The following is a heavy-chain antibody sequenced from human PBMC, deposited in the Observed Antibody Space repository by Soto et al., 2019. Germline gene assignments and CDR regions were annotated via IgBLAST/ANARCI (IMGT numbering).Heavy chain of an antibody. V-gene: IGHV4-38-2*01. J-gene: IGHJ4*02. CDR3: ARRGSRSSSALPSYDY. Sequence: SETLSLTCAVSSDSISSGYYCDWIRQPPGKGLEWIGSIFHSGTPYYNPSLRSRLTISMDTSKTQFSLKLTSVTAADTAVYYCARRGSRSSSALPSYDYWGRGILVTVSS. CDR2: IFHSGTP. D-gene: IGHD3-22*01. CDR1: SDSISSGYY.